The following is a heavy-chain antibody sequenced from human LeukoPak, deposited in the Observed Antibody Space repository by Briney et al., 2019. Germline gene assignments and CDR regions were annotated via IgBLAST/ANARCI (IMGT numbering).Heavy chain of an antibody. Sequence: SETLSLTCVVSGGSISSGGYSWSWIRQPPGKGLEWIGYIFHTGSTFYNPSLKSRITISGDRSKNQLSLKLSSVTAADTAVYYCARGRDSYGSGTYYFEYWGQGTLVTVSS. J-gene: IGHJ4*02. CDR3: ARGRDSYGSGTYYFEY. CDR2: IFHTGST. D-gene: IGHD3-10*01. V-gene: IGHV4-30-2*01. CDR1: GGSISSGGYS.